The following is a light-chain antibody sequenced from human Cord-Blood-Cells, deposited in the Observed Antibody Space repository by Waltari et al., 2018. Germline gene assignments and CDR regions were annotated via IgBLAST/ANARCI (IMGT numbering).Light chain of an antibody. J-gene: IGKJ2*03. CDR3: QQYGSSPYS. CDR2: GAS. V-gene: IGKV3-20*01. CDR1: QSVSSSY. Sequence: ETVLTQSPGTLSLSPGERATLSCRSSQSVSSSYLAWYQQKPGQAPRLLSYGASSRATGIPVRFSGIGSGTDFTLTSSRLEPEDFAVYYCQQYGSSPYSFGQGTKLEIK.